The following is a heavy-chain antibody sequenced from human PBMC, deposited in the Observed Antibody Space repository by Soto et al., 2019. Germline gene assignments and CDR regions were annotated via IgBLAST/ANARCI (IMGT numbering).Heavy chain of an antibody. CDR1: GFIFNYYY. V-gene: IGHV3-11*06. D-gene: IGHD4-17*01. CDR2: ISGSSGSK. CDR3: ARYAAEVTTFFDQ. J-gene: IGHJ4*02. Sequence: PGGSLRLSCAASGFIFNYYYMIWIRQAPGKGLEWLSNISGSSGSKKYADAGKGRFTISRDNAKKSLYLEMHSLRAEDTAMYYCARYAAEVTTFFDQWGQGTLVTVSS.